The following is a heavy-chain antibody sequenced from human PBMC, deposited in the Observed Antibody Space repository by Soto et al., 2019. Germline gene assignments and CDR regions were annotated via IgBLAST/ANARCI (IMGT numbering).Heavy chain of an antibody. CDR2: IIPIFGTA. CDR1: GGTFSSYA. CDR3: ARGRRPDYYDSSGYGGPRDAFDI. Sequence: SVKVSCKASGGTFSSYAISWVRQAPGQGLEWMGGIIPIFGTANYAQKFQGRVTITADESTSTAYMELSSLRSEDTAVYYCARGRRPDYYDSSGYGGPRDAFDIWGQGTMVTV. J-gene: IGHJ3*02. D-gene: IGHD3-22*01. V-gene: IGHV1-69*13.